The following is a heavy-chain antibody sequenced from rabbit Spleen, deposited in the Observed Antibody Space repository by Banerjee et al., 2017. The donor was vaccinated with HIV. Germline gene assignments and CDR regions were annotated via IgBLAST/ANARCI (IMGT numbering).Heavy chain of an antibody. CDR3: VREVAAKFSL. Sequence: QLEESAGGLVQPGGSLKLSCKASGFTLSSYYMNWVRQAPGKGLEWIGYIDPIFGITYFANWVNGRFTISSHNAQSTLFLQLNSLTAADTATYFCVREVAAKFSLWGPGTLVTVS. D-gene: IGHD4-1*01. J-gene: IGHJ4*01. CDR1: GFTLSSYY. V-gene: IGHV1S7*01. CDR2: IDPIFGIT.